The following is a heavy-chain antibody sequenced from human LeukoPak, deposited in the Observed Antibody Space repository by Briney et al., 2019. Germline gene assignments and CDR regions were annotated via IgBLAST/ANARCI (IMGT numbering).Heavy chain of an antibody. D-gene: IGHD2-21*02. CDR2: ISGSGGST. CDR1: GFTFSSYA. CDR3: AKAYCGGDCYFPDYYFDY. V-gene: IGHV3-23*01. J-gene: IGHJ4*02. Sequence: SGGSLRLSCAASGFTFSSYAMSWVRQAPGKGLKWVSAISGSGGSTYYADSVKGRFTISRDNSKNTLYLQMNSLRAEDTAVYYCAKAYCGGDCYFPDYYFDYWGQGTLVTVSS.